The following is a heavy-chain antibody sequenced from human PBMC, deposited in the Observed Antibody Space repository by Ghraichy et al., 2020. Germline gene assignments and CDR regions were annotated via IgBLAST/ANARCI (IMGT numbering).Heavy chain of an antibody. CDR3: ARAIRNELWSDY. CDR1: GYTFSNYD. V-gene: IGHV1-8*01. J-gene: IGHJ4*02. D-gene: IGHD7-27*01. CDR2: MNPKSGNT. Sequence: ASVKVSCKASGYTFSNYDINWVRQAPGQGLEYMGWMNPKSGNTGFVQKFQGRVTISTDTSVETAYMEMNSLTSEDTAVYYCARAIRNELWSDYWGQGTLVTVSS.